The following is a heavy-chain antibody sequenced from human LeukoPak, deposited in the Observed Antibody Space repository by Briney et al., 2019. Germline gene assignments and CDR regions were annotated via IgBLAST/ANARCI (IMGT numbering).Heavy chain of an antibody. CDR3: ASPSGTYIDY. CDR1: GYSISSGYF. V-gene: IGHV4-38-2*01. CDR2: IFHSGNT. Sequence: PSETLSLTCAVSGYSISSGYFWGWIRQSPRKGLEWIGSIFHSGNTYYNPSLKSRVTLSVDTSKNEFSLRLTSVTAEDTAMYYCASPSGTYIDYWGQGTLVTVSS. D-gene: IGHD1-26*01. J-gene: IGHJ4*02.